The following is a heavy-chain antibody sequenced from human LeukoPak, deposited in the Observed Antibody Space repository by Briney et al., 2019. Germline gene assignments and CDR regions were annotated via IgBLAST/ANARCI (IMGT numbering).Heavy chain of an antibody. CDR2: GGSHGGT. CDR1: GFTFTNYA. V-gene: IGHV3-23*01. D-gene: IGHD3/OR15-3a*01. Sequence: GGSLRLSCAAPGFTFTNYAVSWVRQAPGKGLEWVSAGGSHGGTYYTDSVKGRFTISKDNSENTLSLQMNNLRVEDTAIYYCASRSWTGAGYYALDIWGHGTMVTVSS. J-gene: IGHJ3*02. CDR3: ASRSWTGAGYYALDI.